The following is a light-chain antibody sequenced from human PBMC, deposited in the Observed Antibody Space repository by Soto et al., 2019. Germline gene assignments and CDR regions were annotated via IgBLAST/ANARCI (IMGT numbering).Light chain of an antibody. CDR3: QQYYSWPPIT. J-gene: IGKJ5*01. CDR2: GAS. V-gene: IGKV3-15*01. Sequence: IVLTQSPGTLSFSPGERGTLSCRASQSISNNLAWYQQRPGQAPRLVIYGASTRATGISARFSGSGSGTEFTLTISSLQPEDFAVYYCQQYYSWPPITFGQGTRLETK. CDR1: QSISNN.